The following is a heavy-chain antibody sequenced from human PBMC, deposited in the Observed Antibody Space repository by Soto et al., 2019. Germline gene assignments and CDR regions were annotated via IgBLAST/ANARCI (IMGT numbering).Heavy chain of an antibody. D-gene: IGHD3-9*01. CDR3: TRKTPPTGMEV. Sequence: ESGGGLVQPGGSLRLSCAASGFTLSSYDIHWVRQATGEGLAWVSGIGSGGDTHYADSVKGRFIISREDGKNSLYLQMNNLRVGDTAVYYCTRKTPPTGMEVWGQVATVTVSS. J-gene: IGHJ6*02. CDR2: IGSGGDT. V-gene: IGHV3-13*01. CDR1: GFTLSSYD.